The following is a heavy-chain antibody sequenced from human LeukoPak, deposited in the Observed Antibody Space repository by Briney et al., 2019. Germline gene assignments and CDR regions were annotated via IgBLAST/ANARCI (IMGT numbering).Heavy chain of an antibody. J-gene: IGHJ6*02. V-gene: IGHV5-51*01. CDR3: ARLYSSGWSRYYYYGMDV. Sequence: GESLKISCKGSGYSFTSYWIGWVRQMTGKGLEWMGIIYPGDSDTRDSPSFQGQVPISAAKSISTAYLQWRSLKASDTAMYYCARLYSSGWSRYYYYGMDVWGQGTTVTVSS. D-gene: IGHD6-19*01. CDR1: GYSFTSYW. CDR2: IYPGDSDT.